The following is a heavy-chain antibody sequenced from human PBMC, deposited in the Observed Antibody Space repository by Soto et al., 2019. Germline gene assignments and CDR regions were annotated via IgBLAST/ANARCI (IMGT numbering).Heavy chain of an antibody. J-gene: IGHJ4*02. V-gene: IGHV3-74*01. CDR3: VKVLARGVGVPRFYFDS. Sequence: GSLRLSCAASGFTFSNSWMHWVRQVSGKGLEWVSRINADGTSTSYADSVKGRFTISRDNANNTLYLHVNSLRAEDTAVYYCVKVLARGVGVPRFYFDSWCQGALVTVSS. D-gene: IGHD2-2*01. CDR1: GFTFSNSW. CDR2: INADGTST.